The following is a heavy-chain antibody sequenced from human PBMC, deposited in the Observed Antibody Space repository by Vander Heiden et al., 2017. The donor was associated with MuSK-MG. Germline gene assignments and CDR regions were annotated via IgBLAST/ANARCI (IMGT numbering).Heavy chain of an antibody. Sequence: EVQLVESGGGLVQPGGSLRLSCAASGFTVSSNYMSWVRPAPGKGLEWVSVIYSGGSTYYADSVKGRFTISRDNSKNTLYLQMNSLRAEDTAVYYCARGARQRWLQFSDKDYAFDIWGQGTMVTVSS. CDR1: GFTVSSNY. D-gene: IGHD5-12*01. V-gene: IGHV3-66*01. CDR2: IYSGGST. CDR3: ARGARQRWLQFSDKDYAFDI. J-gene: IGHJ3*02.